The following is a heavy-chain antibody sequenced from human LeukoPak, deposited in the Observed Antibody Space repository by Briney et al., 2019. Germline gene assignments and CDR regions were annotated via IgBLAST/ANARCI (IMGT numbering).Heavy chain of an antibody. CDR2: ISHSGTNP. J-gene: IGHJ4*02. CDR1: GFTFSYYE. CDR3: TKNGFYAFDY. V-gene: IGHV3-48*03. Sequence: GGSLRLSCAASGFTFSYYEMNWVRQAPGKGLEWISFISHSGTNPYYADSVKGRFTISRDNAKNSLSLQMSSLRAEDTALYYCTKNGFYAFDYWGQGALVTVSS. D-gene: IGHD3-16*01.